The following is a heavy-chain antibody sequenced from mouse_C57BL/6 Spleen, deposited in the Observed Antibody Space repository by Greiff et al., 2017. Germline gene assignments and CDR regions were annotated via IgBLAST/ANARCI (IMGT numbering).Heavy chain of an antibody. J-gene: IGHJ2*01. CDR1: GFNIKNTN. CDR3: ASGSPDY. CDR2: IDPANGNT. V-gene: IGHV14-3*01. Sequence: VHLQDSVAELVRPGASVKLSSPPSGFNIKNTNMPWVKQRPEQGLGWIGRIDPANGNTKYAPKFQGKATITADTSSNTAYLQLSSLTSEDTAIYYCASGSPDYWGQGTTLTVSS.